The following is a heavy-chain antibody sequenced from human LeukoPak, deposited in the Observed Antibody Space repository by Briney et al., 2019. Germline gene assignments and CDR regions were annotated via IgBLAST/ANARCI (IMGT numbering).Heavy chain of an antibody. D-gene: IGHD6-13*01. V-gene: IGHV3-23*01. CDR1: GFTFSSYA. Sequence: GSLRLSCAASGFTFSSYAMSWVRQAPGKGLEWVSAISGSGGSTYYADSVKGRFTISRDNSKNTLYLQMNSLRVEDTAVYYCARFPGIANVFYYGMDVWGQGTTVTVSS. CDR2: ISGSGGST. CDR3: ARFPGIANVFYYGMDV. J-gene: IGHJ6*02.